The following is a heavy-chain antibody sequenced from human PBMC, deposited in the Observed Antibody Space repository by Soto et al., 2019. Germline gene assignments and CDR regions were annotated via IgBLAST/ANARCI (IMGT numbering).Heavy chain of an antibody. CDR2: ISSSSSYT. V-gene: IGHV3-11*06. CDR1: GFTFSDYC. J-gene: IGHJ6*02. CDR3: ARESYYDFWSGSFDPDLNHYYYGMDV. Sequence: GSLRLSCAASGFTFSDYCVSWIRQAPGKGLEWVSYISSSSSYTKYADSVKGRITISRDNAKNSLYLQMNSLRAEDTAVYYCARESYYDFWSGSFDPDLNHYYYGMDVWGQGTTVTVSS. D-gene: IGHD3-3*01.